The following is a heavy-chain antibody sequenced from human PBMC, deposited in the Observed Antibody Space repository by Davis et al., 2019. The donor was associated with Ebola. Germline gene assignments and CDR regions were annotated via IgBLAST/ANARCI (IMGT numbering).Heavy chain of an antibody. CDR1: GFTFSSYA. CDR3: ANGPLAYCGGDCSDFDY. D-gene: IGHD2-21*02. J-gene: IGHJ4*02. Sequence: GESLKISCAASGFTFSSYAMSWVRQAPGKGLEWVSAISGSGGSTYYADSVKGRFTISRDNSKNTLYLQMNSLRAEDTAVYYCANGPLAYCGGDCSDFDYWGQGTLVTVSS. V-gene: IGHV3-23*01. CDR2: ISGSGGST.